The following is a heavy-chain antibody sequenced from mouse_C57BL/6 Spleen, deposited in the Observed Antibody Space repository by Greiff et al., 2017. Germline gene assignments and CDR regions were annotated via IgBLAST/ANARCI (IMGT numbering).Heavy chain of an antibody. CDR2: ISSGSSTI. V-gene: IGHV5-17*01. D-gene: IGHD2-4*01. Sequence: EVQLEESGGGLVKPGGSLKLSCAASGFTFSDYGMHWVRQAPEKGLEWVAYISSGSSTIYYADTVKGRFTISRDNAKNTLFLQMTSLRSEDTAMYYCALYDYDPYAMDYWGQGTSVTVSA. CDR3: ALYDYDPYAMDY. CDR1: GFTFSDYG. J-gene: IGHJ4*01.